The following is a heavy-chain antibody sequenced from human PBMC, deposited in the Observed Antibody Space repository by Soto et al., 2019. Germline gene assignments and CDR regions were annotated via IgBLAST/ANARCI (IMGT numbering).Heavy chain of an antibody. CDR2: ISSSSSYI. Sequence: GGSLRLSCAASGFTFSSYSMNWVRQAPGKGLEWVSSISSSSSYIYYADSVKGRFTISRDNAKNSLYLQMNSLRAEDTAVYYCARDSIQLRSDGRDAGGQETTVTVAS. CDR3: ARDSIQLRSDGRDA. D-gene: IGHD5-18*01. CDR1: GFTFSSYS. J-gene: IGHJ6*02. V-gene: IGHV3-21*01.